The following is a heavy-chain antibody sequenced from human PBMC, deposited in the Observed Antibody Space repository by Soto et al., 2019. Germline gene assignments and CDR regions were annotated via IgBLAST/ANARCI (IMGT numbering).Heavy chain of an antibody. J-gene: IGHJ6*01. V-gene: IGHV6-1*01. D-gene: IGHD6-13*01. CDR2: TYYRSKWYN. CDR1: GDSVSSNSAA. CDR3: ARDRSSSSWNQISYYYYGMDV. Sequence: SQTLSLTCVISGDSVSSNSAAWNWIRQSPSRGLEWLGRTYYRSKWYNDYAVSVKSRITINPDTSKNQFSLQLNSVTPEDTAVYYCARDRSSSSWNQISYYYYGMDVWGQGTTVTVSS.